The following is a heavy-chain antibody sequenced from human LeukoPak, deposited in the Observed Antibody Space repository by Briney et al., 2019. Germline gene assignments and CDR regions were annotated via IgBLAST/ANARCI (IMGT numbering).Heavy chain of an antibody. CDR1: GFNFSRFA. CDR3: AKDSYSKGDF. D-gene: IGHD6-13*01. J-gene: IGHJ4*02. CDR2: VSESGDRT. V-gene: IGHV3-23*01. Sequence: GGSLRLSCEVSGFNFSRFAMYWVRQAPRKGLEGVAVVSESGDRTYYAASVKGRFSVSRDNSKNTLYLHLNSLRVEDAAVYYCAKDSYSKGDFWGQGVLVTVSS.